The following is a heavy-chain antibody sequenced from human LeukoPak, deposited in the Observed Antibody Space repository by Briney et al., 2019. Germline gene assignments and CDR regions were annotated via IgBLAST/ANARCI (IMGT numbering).Heavy chain of an antibody. CDR1: GFSVSSNY. Sequence: GGSLRLSCTASGFSVSSNYMSWVRQAPGKGLEWVSVMFASGSTYYADSVKGRFTFSRDIFRNTLYLQLNSLRVEDTALYYCARGFVQTGYSSSSYVHWGQGALVTVSS. CDR2: MFASGST. CDR3: ARGFVQTGYSSSSYVH. V-gene: IGHV3-66*01. D-gene: IGHD6-13*01. J-gene: IGHJ4*02.